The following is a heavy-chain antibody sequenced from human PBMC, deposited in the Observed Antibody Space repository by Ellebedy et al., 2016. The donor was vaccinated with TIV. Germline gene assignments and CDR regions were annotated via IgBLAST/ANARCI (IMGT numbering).Heavy chain of an antibody. Sequence: GGSLRLXCAASGFTFSDYSLNWVRQVPGKGLEWVSGISTTGGQIYDADSVQGRFTISRDNSGNTLFLQMNSLRVEDTAVYYCARRVGATVTTRFDYWGRGTPVTVSS. CDR1: GFTFSDYS. CDR2: ISTTGGQI. V-gene: IGHV3-21*01. D-gene: IGHD4-17*01. CDR3: ARRVGATVTTRFDY. J-gene: IGHJ4*02.